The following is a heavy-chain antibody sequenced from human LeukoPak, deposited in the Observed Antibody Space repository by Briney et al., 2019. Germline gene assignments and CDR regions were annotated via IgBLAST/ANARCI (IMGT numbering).Heavy chain of an antibody. CDR1: GFTFSSYD. Sequence: GGSLRLSCAASGFTFSSYDMHWVRQATGKGLEWVSAVGTAGDTYYPGSVKGRFTISRENAKNSLYLQINSLRAGDTAVYYCAREHYDILTGVDYYFDYWGQGTLVTVSS. V-gene: IGHV3-13*01. D-gene: IGHD3-9*01. J-gene: IGHJ4*02. CDR3: AREHYDILTGVDYYFDY. CDR2: VGTAGDT.